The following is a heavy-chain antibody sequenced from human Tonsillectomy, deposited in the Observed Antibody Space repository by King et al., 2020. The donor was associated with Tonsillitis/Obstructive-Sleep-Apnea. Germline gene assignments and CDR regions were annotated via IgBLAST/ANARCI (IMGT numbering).Heavy chain of an antibody. CDR1: GFTFDDYA. D-gene: IGHD6-13*01. V-gene: IGHV3-9*01. Sequence: VQLVESGGGLVQPGRSLRLSCAASGFTFDDYAMHWVRQPPGKGLEWVSGISWNSGSIDYADSVKGRFTISRDNAKNSLYLQMNSLRAEDTALYYCAKDDVAAGGTFDYWGQGTLVTVSS. J-gene: IGHJ4*02. CDR2: ISWNSGSI. CDR3: AKDDVAAGGTFDY.